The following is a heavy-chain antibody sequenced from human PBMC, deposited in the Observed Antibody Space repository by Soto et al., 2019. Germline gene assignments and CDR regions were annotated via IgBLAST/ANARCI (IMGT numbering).Heavy chain of an antibody. Sequence: QMQLQESGPGLVKPSGTLSLTCTVSGVSINSANWWTWVRQSPGKGLEWIGEIYHSGSTNFNPSLKSRVTISVDNSKNQFYLELTSVTAADTAVYSCARYCGGGSCYLGAFDIWGQGTMVTVSS. V-gene: IGHV4-4*02. CDR1: GVSINSANW. J-gene: IGHJ3*02. D-gene: IGHD2-15*01. CDR3: ARYCGGGSCYLGAFDI. CDR2: IYHSGST.